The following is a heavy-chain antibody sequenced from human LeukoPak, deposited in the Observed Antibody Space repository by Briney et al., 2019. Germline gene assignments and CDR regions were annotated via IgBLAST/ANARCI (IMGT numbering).Heavy chain of an antibody. V-gene: IGHV4-39*07. CDR2: IHYRGGT. CDR3: ARDRAWLQLGDAFDI. J-gene: IGHJ3*02. CDR1: GGSVSSSSFY. D-gene: IGHD5-24*01. Sequence: SETLSLTCIVSGGSVSSSSFYWGWIRQPPERRLEWIGNIHYRGGTYYHPSLKSRATISVDTSKNRFSLKLSSVTAADTAVYYCARDRAWLQLGDAFDIWGQGTMVTVSS.